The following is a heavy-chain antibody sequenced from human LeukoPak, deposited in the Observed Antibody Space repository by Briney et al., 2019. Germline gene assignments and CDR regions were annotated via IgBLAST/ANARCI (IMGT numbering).Heavy chain of an antibody. D-gene: IGHD3-10*01. Sequence: GVSLRLSCAASGFTFRNAGMIGVRESRGKGLECGGRNESKTGGGTTDYAAPVKGRFTISRDDSKNTLYLQMNSLKTEDTAVYYCTTLHWDGTDSGSYYNAIDYWGQGTLVTVSS. CDR3: TTLHWDGTDSGSYYNAIDY. V-gene: IGHV3-15*04. CDR1: GFTFRNAG. CDR2: NESKTGGGTT. J-gene: IGHJ4*02.